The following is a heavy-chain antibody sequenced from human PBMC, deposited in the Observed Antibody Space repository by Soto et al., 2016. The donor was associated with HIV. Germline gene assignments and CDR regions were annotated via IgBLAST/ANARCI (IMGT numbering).Heavy chain of an antibody. CDR3: ARDRGYYYGSGSSKAVYYYGMDV. CDR1: GFTFDDYG. J-gene: IGHJ6*02. Sequence: EVQLAESGGGVVRPGGSLRLSCAASGFTFDDYGMSWVRQAPGKGLEWVSGINWNGGSTGYVDSVKGRFTIFRDNAKNSLYLQMNSLRVEDTALYYCARDRGYYYGSGSSKAVYYYGMDVWGQGTTVTVSS. D-gene: IGHD3-10*01. V-gene: IGHV3-20*04. CDR2: INWNGGST.